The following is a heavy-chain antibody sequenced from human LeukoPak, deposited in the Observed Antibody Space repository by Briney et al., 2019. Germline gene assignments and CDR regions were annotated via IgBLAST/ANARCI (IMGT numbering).Heavy chain of an antibody. V-gene: IGHV4-59*01. CDR2: IHYSGST. D-gene: IGHD3-10*01. Sequence: SETLSLTCTVSGGSISSYYWTWIRQPPGKGLEWIGYIHYSGSTNYNPSLKSRVTIAVDTSKIQFSLKLSSVTAADTAVYYCAGEGYYGSGYYFDYWGQGTLVTVSS. CDR1: GGSISSYY. CDR3: AGEGYYGSGYYFDY. J-gene: IGHJ4*02.